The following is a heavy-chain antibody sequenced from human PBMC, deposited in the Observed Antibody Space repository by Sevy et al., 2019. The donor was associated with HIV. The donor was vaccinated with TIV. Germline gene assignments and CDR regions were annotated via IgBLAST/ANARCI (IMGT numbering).Heavy chain of an antibody. V-gene: IGHV3-11*01. CDR2: ISSSGSTI. Sequence: GGFLRLSCAASGFTFSDYYMSWIRQAPGKGLEWVSYISSSGSTIYYTDSVKGRFTISRDNAKNSLYLQMNSLRAEDTAVYYCARGYDSSGTYYYYGMDVWGQGTTVTVSS. D-gene: IGHD3-22*01. CDR1: GFTFSDYY. CDR3: ARGYDSSGTYYYYGMDV. J-gene: IGHJ6*02.